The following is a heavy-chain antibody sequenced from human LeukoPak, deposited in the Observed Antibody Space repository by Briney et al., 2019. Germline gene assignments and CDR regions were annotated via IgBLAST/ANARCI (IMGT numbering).Heavy chain of an antibody. V-gene: IGHV3-48*01. CDR2: ISSSSSTI. CDR1: GFTFSSYS. CDR3: AKEKKYYYDGSGYPGYDY. Sequence: PGVSLRLSCAASGFTFSSYSMNWVRQAPGKGLEWVSYISSSSSTIYYADSVKGRFTISRDNAKNSLYLQMNSLRAEDTAVYYCAKEKKYYYDGSGYPGYDYWGQGTLVTVSS. J-gene: IGHJ4*02. D-gene: IGHD3-22*01.